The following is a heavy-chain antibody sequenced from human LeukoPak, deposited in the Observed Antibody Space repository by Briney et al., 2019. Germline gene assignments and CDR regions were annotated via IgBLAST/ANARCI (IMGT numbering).Heavy chain of an antibody. J-gene: IGHJ4*02. V-gene: IGHV1-18*01. CDR3: ASFAHFDY. CDR1: DYPFTKFG. Sequence: ASVKVSCKASDYPFTKFGVSWVRQAPGQGLEWMGWISGYNSKTHYARKFQGRVTMTTDTSTTTAYMELRTLRSDDTAVYYCASFAHFDYWGQGTLVTVSS. CDR2: ISGYNSKT.